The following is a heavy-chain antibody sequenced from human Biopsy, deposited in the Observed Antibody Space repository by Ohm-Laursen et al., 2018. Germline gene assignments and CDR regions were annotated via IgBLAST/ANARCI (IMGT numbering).Heavy chain of an antibody. V-gene: IGHV3-74*01. CDR3: ARESALKWYQSLSYFNGMDV. CDR2: IDSDGTNT. Sequence: GSLRLSCAASGFTFRSYWMHWVRQAPGKGLVWVSRIDSDGTNTNYADSVKGRFTISRVNAKDTLYLQMNGLRAEDTAVYYCARESALKWYQSLSYFNGMDVWGQGTTVTVSS. CDR1: GFTFRSYW. D-gene: IGHD2-2*01. J-gene: IGHJ6*02.